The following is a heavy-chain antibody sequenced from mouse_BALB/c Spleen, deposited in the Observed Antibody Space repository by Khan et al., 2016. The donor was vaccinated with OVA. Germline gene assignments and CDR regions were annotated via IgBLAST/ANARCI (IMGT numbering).Heavy chain of an antibody. D-gene: IGHD1-1*01. V-gene: IGHV5-6*01. CDR2: ISSGGSYT. CDR3: AIQPGYYGSRSYFDY. Sequence: EVELVESGGDLVKPGGSLKLSCAASGFTFSSYGMSWVRQTPDKRLEWVATISSGGSYTYYPDSVKGRFTISRDNAKNTLYLQMSSLKYEDTAMYYCAIQPGYYGSRSYFDYWGQGTTLTVSS. CDR1: GFTFSSYG. J-gene: IGHJ2*01.